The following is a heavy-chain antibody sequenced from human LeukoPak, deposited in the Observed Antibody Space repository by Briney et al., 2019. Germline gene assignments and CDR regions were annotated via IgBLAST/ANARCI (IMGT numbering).Heavy chain of an antibody. CDR2: ICPDGTGI. Sequence: GGSLRLSCAASGFIFSLYCMHWVRQAPGKGPMWVSRICPDGTGISYADSVKARFTTSRDNAKNTVYLQMNGLREEGTAVYYCVRDFRSADYWGQGTLVTVSS. CDR1: GFIFSLYC. J-gene: IGHJ4*02. CDR3: VRDFRSADY. V-gene: IGHV3-74*01.